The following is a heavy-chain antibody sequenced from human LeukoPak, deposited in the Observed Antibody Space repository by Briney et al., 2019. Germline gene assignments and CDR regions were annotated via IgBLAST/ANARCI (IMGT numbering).Heavy chain of an antibody. V-gene: IGHV3-53*01. J-gene: IGHJ4*02. CDR1: GFTVRNNY. D-gene: IGHD2-21*02. Sequence: GGSLRLSCAVSGFTVRNNYMSWVRQAPGKGLECVSVIYSGGDTYYADSVKGRFTISRDNAKNSLYLQMNSLRAEDTAVYSCAKFSPMTASHYFDFWGQGTLVTVSS. CDR3: AKFSPMTASHYFDF. CDR2: IYSGGDT.